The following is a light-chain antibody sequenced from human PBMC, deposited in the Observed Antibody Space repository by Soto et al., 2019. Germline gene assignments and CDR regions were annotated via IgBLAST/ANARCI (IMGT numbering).Light chain of an antibody. CDR2: DAS. V-gene: IGKV1-33*01. CDR3: QQYDNLPPPYT. Sequence: DIQMTQSPSSLSASVGDRVTITCQASQDISNYLNWYQQKPGKAPKLLIYDASNLETGVPSRFSGSGSGTDFTFTISSLPPEDIATYYCQQYDNLPPPYTFGQGTKLEIK. CDR1: QDISNY. J-gene: IGKJ2*01.